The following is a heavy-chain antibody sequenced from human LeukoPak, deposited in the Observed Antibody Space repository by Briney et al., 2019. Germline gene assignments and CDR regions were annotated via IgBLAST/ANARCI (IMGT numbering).Heavy chain of an antibody. V-gene: IGHV3-9*01. CDR2: ISWNSGSI. J-gene: IGHJ4*02. CDR3: AKATRVATIFQEFDY. D-gene: IGHD5-12*01. CDR1: GFTFDDYA. Sequence: GRSLRLSCAASGFTFDDYAMHWVRQAPGKGLEWVSSISWNSGSIGYADSVKGRFTISRDNAKNSLYLQMNSLRAEDTALYYCAKATRVATIFQEFDYWGQGTLVTVSS.